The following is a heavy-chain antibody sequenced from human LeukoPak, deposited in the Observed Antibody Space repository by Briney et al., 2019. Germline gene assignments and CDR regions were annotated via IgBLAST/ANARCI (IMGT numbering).Heavy chain of an antibody. V-gene: IGHV1-18*04. CDR3: ARQGRGEQPPLDY. J-gene: IGHJ4*02. CDR1: GYTFIGYY. D-gene: IGHD6-13*01. Sequence: ASVKVSCKASGYTFIGYYMHWVRQAPGQGLEWMGWISAYNGNTNYAQKLQGRVTMTTDTSTSTAYMELRSLRSDDTAVYYCARQGRGEQPPLDYWGQGTLVTVSS. CDR2: ISAYNGNT.